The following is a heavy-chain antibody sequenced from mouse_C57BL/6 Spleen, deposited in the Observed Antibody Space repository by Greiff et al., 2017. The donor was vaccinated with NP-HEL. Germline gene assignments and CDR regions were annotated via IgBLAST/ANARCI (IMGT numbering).Heavy chain of an antibody. Sequence: EVQVVESGGGLVQPGGSMKLSCAASGFTFSDAWMDWVRQSPGQGLEWVAEIRNKANNHASYYAESVKGRFTISRDDSKSSVYLQMNSLRAEDTGIYYRTAYYGYAMDYWGQGTSVTVSS. CDR3: TAYYGYAMDY. CDR1: GFTFSDAW. J-gene: IGHJ4*01. V-gene: IGHV6-6*01. D-gene: IGHD1-1*01. CDR2: IRNKANNHAS.